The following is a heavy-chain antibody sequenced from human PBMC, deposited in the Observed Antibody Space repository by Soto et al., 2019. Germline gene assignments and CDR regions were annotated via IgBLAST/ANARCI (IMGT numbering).Heavy chain of an antibody. V-gene: IGHV4-34*01. Sequence: PSSTLALTCAVYGGSFSGYYWRWIRQPPGKVLEWIGEINHSGSTNYNPSLKSRVTISVDTSKNQFSLKLSSVTAADTAVYYCARAGPKTYYYGSGSISVVSGYYYYGMDVWGQGTTVTVSS. CDR1: GGSFSGYY. D-gene: IGHD3-10*01. CDR3: ARAGPKTYYYGSGSISVVSGYYYYGMDV. J-gene: IGHJ6*02. CDR2: INHSGST.